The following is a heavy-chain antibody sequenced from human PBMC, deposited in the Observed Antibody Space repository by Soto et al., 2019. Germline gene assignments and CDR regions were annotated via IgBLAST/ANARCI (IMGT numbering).Heavy chain of an antibody. CDR2: IAYDGNEK. V-gene: IGHV3-30*18. D-gene: IGHD1-26*01. CDR3: GKDVGDYVPYYYGVDV. CDR1: GFTFKTPA. J-gene: IGHJ6*02. Sequence: QVQLVESGGGVVQPGTSLRLSCAASGFTFKTPAMHWVRQAPGKGLEWMAVIAYDGNEKFYADSVKGRFTISRDNSKNALYLQINTLRNEDTAVYYCGKDVGDYVPYYYGVDVWGQGTTVTVSS.